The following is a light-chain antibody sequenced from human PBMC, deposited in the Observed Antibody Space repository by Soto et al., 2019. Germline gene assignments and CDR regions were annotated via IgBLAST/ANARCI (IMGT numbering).Light chain of an antibody. CDR3: QSYDSDVVV. CDR1: SGSIANNY. Sequence: NFMLTQPHSVSESPGKTLSISCTRSSGSIANNYVQWYQQRPGSAPTTVIYENNQRLSGVPDRFSGSTDGSSNSASLTISGLQAEVEADYYCQSYDSDVVVFGGGTKLTVL. CDR2: ENN. J-gene: IGLJ2*01. V-gene: IGLV6-57*04.